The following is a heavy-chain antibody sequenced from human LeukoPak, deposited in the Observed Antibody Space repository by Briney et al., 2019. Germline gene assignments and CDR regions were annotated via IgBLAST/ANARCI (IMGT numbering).Heavy chain of an antibody. CDR2: ISSSSSYI. J-gene: IGHJ4*02. CDR3: ARDHYYDSSGYYYGGYYFDY. CDR1: GFTFSSYT. D-gene: IGHD3-22*01. V-gene: IGHV3-21*01. Sequence: PGGSLRLSCAASGFTFSSYTMNWVRQAPGKGLEWVSSISSSSSYIYYADSVKGRFTISRDNAKNSLYLQMNSLRAEDTAVYYCARDHYYDSSGYYYGGYYFDYWGQGTLVTVSS.